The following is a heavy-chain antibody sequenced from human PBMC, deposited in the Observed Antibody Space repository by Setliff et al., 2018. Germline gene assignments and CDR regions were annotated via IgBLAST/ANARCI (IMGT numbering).Heavy chain of an antibody. CDR1: GGSFSGYY. J-gene: IGHJ5*02. Sequence: PSETLSLTCAVYGGSFSGYYWSWIRQPPGKGLEWIGEINHTGSTNYSPSLKSRVTISVDTSKNQFSLKLTSVTAADTAVHYCARGYCSSPSCFFAGWFDPWGQGTLVTVSS. D-gene: IGHD2-2*01. CDR3: ARGYCSSPSCFFAGWFDP. CDR2: INHTGST. V-gene: IGHV4-34*01.